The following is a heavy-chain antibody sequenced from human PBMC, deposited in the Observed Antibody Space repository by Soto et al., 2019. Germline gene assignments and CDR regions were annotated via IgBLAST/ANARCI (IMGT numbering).Heavy chain of an antibody. V-gene: IGHV4-39*01. Sequence: QLQLQESGPGLVKPSETLSLTCTVSGGSISSSSYYWGWIRQPPGKGLEWTGSIYYSGSTYYNPSLKSRVTISVDTSKNQFSLKLSSVTAADTAVYYCASIAATAPYYFDYWGQGTLVTVSS. J-gene: IGHJ4*02. CDR1: GGSISSSSYY. CDR2: IYYSGST. CDR3: ASIAATAPYYFDY. D-gene: IGHD6-13*01.